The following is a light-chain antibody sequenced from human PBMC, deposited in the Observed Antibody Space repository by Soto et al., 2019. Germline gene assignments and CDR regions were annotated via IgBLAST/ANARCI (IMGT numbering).Light chain of an antibody. CDR1: QSVSNN. J-gene: IGKJ5*01. CDR3: QQYYNWPPRIT. V-gene: IGKV3-15*01. CDR2: GAS. Sequence: EIVMTQSPATLSVSPGERATLSCRASQSVSNNLVWYQQKPGQAPRLLIYGASTRATGLPARFSGSGSGTEFTLAISSLQSEDFAVYYCQQYYNWPPRITFGQGTRLEIK.